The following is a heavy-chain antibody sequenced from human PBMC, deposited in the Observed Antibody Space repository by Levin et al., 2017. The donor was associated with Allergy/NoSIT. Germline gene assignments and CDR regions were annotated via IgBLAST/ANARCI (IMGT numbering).Heavy chain of an antibody. V-gene: IGHV5-51*01. Sequence: GESLKISCKGSGYSFTSYWIGWVRQMPGKGLEWMGIIYPGDSDTRYSPSFQGQVTISADKSISTAYLQWSSLKASDTAMYYCARAFGFRGSGSSPPVDYWGQGTLVTVSS. D-gene: IGHD3-10*01. CDR2: IYPGDSDT. CDR1: GYSFTSYW. J-gene: IGHJ4*02. CDR3: ARAFGFRGSGSSPPVDY.